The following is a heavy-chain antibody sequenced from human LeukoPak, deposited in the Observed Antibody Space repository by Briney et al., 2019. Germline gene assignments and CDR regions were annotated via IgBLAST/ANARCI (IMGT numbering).Heavy chain of an antibody. CDR3: ARDPVDGYSHYDY. Sequence: VASVKVSCKASGYTLTDYHMIWVRQAPGQGLEWMAWMKPNSGGINYAQEFQGRVTATRDTSISTAYMELSSLRSDDTAIYYCARDPVDGYSHYDYWGQGTLVTVSS. J-gene: IGHJ4*02. D-gene: IGHD5-18*01. CDR1: GYTLTDYH. CDR2: MKPNSGGI. V-gene: IGHV1-2*02.